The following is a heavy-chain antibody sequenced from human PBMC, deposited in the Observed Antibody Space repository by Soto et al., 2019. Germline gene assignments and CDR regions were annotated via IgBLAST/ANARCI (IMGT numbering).Heavy chain of an antibody. V-gene: IGHV3-53*01. CDR1: GFTVTNNY. Sequence: GGSLRLSCAASGFTVTNNYMSWVRQAPGKGLEWVSVIYSGGSTYYADSVKGRFTISRDTSKNTLYLQMNSLRAEDTAVYYCAREGPFDDCDGGTCYSGYFDYWGQGTLVTVSS. J-gene: IGHJ4*02. CDR3: AREGPFDDCDGGTCYSGYFDY. D-gene: IGHD2-15*01. CDR2: IYSGGST.